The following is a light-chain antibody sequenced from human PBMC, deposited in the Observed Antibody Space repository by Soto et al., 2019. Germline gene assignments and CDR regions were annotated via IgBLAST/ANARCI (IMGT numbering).Light chain of an antibody. V-gene: IGLV2-14*01. Sequence: QSVLTQPASVSGSPGQSITISCTGTSSDVGGSNYVSWYQQHPGKAPKLMIYEVSNRPSGVSNRFSGSKSGNTASLTISGLHAEDEADYYCSSYTTSSTLVVFGGGTKVTVL. CDR1: SSDVGGSNY. J-gene: IGLJ2*01. CDR3: SSYTTSSTLVV. CDR2: EVS.